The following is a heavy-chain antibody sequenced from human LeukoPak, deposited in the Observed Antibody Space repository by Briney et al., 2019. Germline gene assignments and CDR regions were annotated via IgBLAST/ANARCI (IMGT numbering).Heavy chain of an antibody. V-gene: IGHV4-59*08. Sequence: SETLSLTCTVSGGSISGYYWSWVRQPPGKGLDWIGYIYYSGSTNYNPSLKSRVTISVDTSKNQFSLKLSSVTAADTDVYYCARQGVRGYDYPFDYWGQGTLVSVSS. D-gene: IGHD5-12*01. CDR1: GGSISGYY. CDR3: ARQGVRGYDYPFDY. CDR2: IYYSGST. J-gene: IGHJ4*02.